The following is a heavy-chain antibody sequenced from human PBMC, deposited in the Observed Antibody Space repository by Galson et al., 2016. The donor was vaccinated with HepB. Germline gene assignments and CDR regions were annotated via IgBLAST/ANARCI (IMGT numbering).Heavy chain of an antibody. D-gene: IGHD7-27*01. CDR3: AVGHVGTAEDLPFDY. CDR2: TYYRSKWYT. Sequence: CAISGDSVSSDSAAWDWLRQSPSRGLEWLGRTYYRSKWYTDYPESVKGRATINPDTSKNQFSLQLNSVTPEDTAVYYCAVGHVGTAEDLPFDYWGQGTLVTVSS. CDR1: GDSVSSDSAA. J-gene: IGHJ4*02. V-gene: IGHV6-1*01.